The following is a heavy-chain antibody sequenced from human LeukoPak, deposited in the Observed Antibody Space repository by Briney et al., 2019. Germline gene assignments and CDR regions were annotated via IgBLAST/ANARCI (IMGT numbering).Heavy chain of an antibody. V-gene: IGHV4-59*01. CDR2: IYYSGST. Sequence: KPSEPLSLTCTVSGGSISNYYWSWIRQPPGKGLEWIGYIYYSGSTNYNPSLKSRVTISVDTSKNQFSLKLSSVTAADTAVYYCARTRWGYCSSTSCPTRHDYWGQGTLVTGSS. J-gene: IGHJ4*02. D-gene: IGHD2-2*01. CDR3: ARTRWGYCSSTSCPTRHDY. CDR1: GGSISNYY.